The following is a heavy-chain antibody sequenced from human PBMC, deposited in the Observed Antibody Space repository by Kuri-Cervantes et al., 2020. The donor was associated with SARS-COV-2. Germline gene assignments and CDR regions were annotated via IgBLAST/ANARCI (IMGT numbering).Heavy chain of an antibody. CDR1: GFTFSSYA. Sequence: GESLKISCAASGFTFSSYAMHWVRQAPGKGLEWVAVISYDGSNKYYADSVKGRFTIFRDNSKNTLYLQMNSLRAEDTAVYYCARDSHCSSTSCYTDGMDVWGQGTTVTVSS. V-gene: IGHV3-30-3*01. D-gene: IGHD2-2*02. CDR2: ISYDGSNK. J-gene: IGHJ6*02. CDR3: ARDSHCSSTSCYTDGMDV.